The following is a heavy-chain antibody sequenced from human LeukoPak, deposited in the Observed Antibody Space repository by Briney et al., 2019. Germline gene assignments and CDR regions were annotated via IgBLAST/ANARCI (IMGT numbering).Heavy chain of an antibody. V-gene: IGHV1-69*04. J-gene: IGHJ6*02. CDR2: IIPILGIA. CDR3: AREAPGYNWNDRDYGMDV. Sequence: GASVKVSCKASGGTFSSYAISWVRQAPGQGLEWMGRIIPILGIANYAQKFQGRVTITADKSTSTAYMELSSLRSEDTAVYYCAREAPGYNWNDRDYGMDVWGQGTTVTVSS. D-gene: IGHD1-1*01. CDR1: GGTFSSYA.